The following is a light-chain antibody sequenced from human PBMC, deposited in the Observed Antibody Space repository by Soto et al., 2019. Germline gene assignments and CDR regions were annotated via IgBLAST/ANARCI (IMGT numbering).Light chain of an antibody. CDR3: QQYSSSPIT. CDR1: QSVSSD. V-gene: IGKV3-20*01. Sequence: EIVLTQSTGTLSLSPGERATLSCRASQSVSSDLAWYQQKPGQAPRLLIYGASSRATGIPDRFSGGGSGTDFSLTISRLDPEDFAVYYCQQYSSSPITFGQGTRLEIK. J-gene: IGKJ5*01. CDR2: GAS.